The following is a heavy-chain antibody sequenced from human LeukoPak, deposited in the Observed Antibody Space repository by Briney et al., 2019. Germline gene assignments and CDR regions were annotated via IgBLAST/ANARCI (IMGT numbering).Heavy chain of an antibody. CDR3: ARGSSGGYSNWFDP. V-gene: IGHV4-34*01. J-gene: IGHJ5*02. Sequence: SETLSLTCDVYGGSFSGYYWSWIRQPPGKGLEWIGEINHSGSTNYNPSLKSRVTISVDRSKNQFSLKLSSVTAADTAVYYCARGSSGGYSNWFDPWGQGTLVTVSS. CDR1: GGSFSGYY. CDR2: INHSGST. D-gene: IGHD2-15*01.